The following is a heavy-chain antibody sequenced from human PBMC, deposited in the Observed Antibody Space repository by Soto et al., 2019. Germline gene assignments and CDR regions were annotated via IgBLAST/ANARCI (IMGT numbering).Heavy chain of an antibody. J-gene: IGHJ4*02. V-gene: IGHV1-69*01. D-gene: IGHD5-12*01. Sequence: SVEVSRKASGGTFCTYSISWVRQGPGQGVGWMGGIIPIYGTANYAQKFQGRLTMTADESTSTVYMELSSLRSDDTAVYYCAREDKPGGYTPPGTSGFDSWGQGTLVTVSS. CDR1: GGTFCTYS. CDR3: AREDKPGGYTPPGTSGFDS. CDR2: IIPIYGTA.